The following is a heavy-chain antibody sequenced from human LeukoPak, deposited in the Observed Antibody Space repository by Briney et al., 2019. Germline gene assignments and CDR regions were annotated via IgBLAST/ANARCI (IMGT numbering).Heavy chain of an antibody. CDR1: GYTFTSYD. D-gene: IGHD3-3*01. Sequence: ASVKVSCKASGYTFTSYDINWVRQATGQGLGWMGWMNPNSGNTGYAQKFQGRVTMTRNTSISTAYMELSSLRSEDTAVYYCARTDYDFWNWYYYYYGMDVWGQGTTVTVSS. V-gene: IGHV1-8*01. CDR2: MNPNSGNT. CDR3: ARTDYDFWNWYYYYYGMDV. J-gene: IGHJ6*02.